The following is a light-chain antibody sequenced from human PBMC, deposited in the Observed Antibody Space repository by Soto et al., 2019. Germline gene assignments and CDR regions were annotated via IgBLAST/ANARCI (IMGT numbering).Light chain of an antibody. CDR3: QQYGNSPRSIT. J-gene: IGKJ5*01. CDR2: GAS. V-gene: IGKV3-20*01. CDR1: QSVGSKY. Sequence: EIVLTQSPGTLSLSPGERATLSCRASQSVGSKYLAWYQQKPGRAPRLLIYGASSRATGIPDRFSGSGSGTDFTLTINRLEPEDFAVYYCQQYGNSPRSITFGQGTRLEIK.